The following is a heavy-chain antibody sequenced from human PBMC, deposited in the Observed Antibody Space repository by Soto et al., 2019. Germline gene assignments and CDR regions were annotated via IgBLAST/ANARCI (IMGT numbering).Heavy chain of an antibody. V-gene: IGHV1-18*04. D-gene: IGHD1-1*01. Sequence: ASVKFSCTASGYTFTSYGISWVRQAPGQGLEWMGWISAYNGNTYYAPRLQGRVTMTTDTSTTTAYMSLRSLRSDDTAIYYCVRGGILEANRPYYYYGLDVWGQGTPVTVSS. CDR3: VRGGILEANRPYYYYGLDV. CDR2: ISAYNGNT. J-gene: IGHJ6*02. CDR1: GYTFTSYG.